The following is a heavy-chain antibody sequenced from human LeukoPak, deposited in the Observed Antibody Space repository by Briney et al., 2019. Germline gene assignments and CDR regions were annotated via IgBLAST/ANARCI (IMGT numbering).Heavy chain of an antibody. CDR1: GFTFRTYN. D-gene: IGHD6-19*01. CDR3: AKDFGSGWFPNY. J-gene: IGHJ4*02. V-gene: IGHV3-23*01. CDR2: ISGSGGST. Sequence: GGSLRLSCAASGFTFRTYNMNWVRQAPGKGLEWVSAISGSGGSTYYADSVKGRFTISRDNSKNTLYLQMNSLRAEDTAVYYCAKDFGSGWFPNYWGQGTLVTVSS.